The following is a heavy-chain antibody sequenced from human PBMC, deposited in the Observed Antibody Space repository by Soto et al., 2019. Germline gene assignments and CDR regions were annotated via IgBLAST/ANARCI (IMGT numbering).Heavy chain of an antibody. CDR1: GFTFSSYA. Sequence: GGSLRLSCAASGFTFSSYAMHWVRQAPGKGLEWVAVISYDGSNKYYADSGKGLFTISRDNSKNTLYLQMNSLRAEDTAVYYCARALSSGQQLDYWGQGTLVTVSS. V-gene: IGHV3-30*04. CDR2: ISYDGSNK. CDR3: ARALSSGQQLDY. D-gene: IGHD6-13*01. J-gene: IGHJ4*02.